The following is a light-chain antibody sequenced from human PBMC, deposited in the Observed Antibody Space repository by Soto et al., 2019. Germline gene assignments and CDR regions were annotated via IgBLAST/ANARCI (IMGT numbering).Light chain of an antibody. V-gene: IGLV2-11*01. CDR1: SSDVGGYNY. J-gene: IGLJ1*01. CDR2: DVS. Sequence: QSALTQPRSVSGSPGQSVTISCTGTSSDVGGYNYVSWYQQHPGKAPKVMIYDVSERPSGVPDRFSGSKSGNTASLTISGLQAEDEADYSCCSYADSPRYVFGTGTKVTVL. CDR3: CSYADSPRYV.